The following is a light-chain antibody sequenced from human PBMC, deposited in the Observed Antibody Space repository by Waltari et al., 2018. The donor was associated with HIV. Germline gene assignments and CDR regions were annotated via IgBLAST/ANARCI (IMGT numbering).Light chain of an antibody. CDR3: SSYTSYSRLV. J-gene: IGLJ1*01. Sequence: QTALPQPASVSGSPGPSLTISFSGPSLDLRGFRPVSWFQHHPGKAPKLIMFDVSIRPSGLSNRFSGSKSGITASLTISGLQTEDEADYYCSSYTSYSRLVFGTGTKVTV. CDR2: DVS. V-gene: IGLV2-14*01. CDR1: SLDLRGFRP.